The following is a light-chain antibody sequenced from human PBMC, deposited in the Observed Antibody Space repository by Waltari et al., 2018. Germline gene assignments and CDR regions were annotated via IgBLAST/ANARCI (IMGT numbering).Light chain of an antibody. V-gene: IGKV4-1*01. J-gene: IGKJ5*01. Sequence: DIVMTQSPDSLAVSLGERATINCKSSQSVLYSSNNKNYLAWYQQKPGQPPKLLIYWASTREPGFPARLSGGGFGTDFTLTISSMQAKEVAVNYGQQYYSTPIPFGQGTRLEIK. CDR2: WAS. CDR3: QQYYSTPIP. CDR1: QSVLYSSNNKNY.